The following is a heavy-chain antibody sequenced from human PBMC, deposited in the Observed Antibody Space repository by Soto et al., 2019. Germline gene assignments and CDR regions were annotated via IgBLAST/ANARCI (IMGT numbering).Heavy chain of an antibody. CDR2: INPNSGGT. D-gene: IGHD3-10*01. Sequence: ASVKVSCKASGYTFTGYYMHWVRQAPGQGLEWMGWINPNSGGTNYAQKFQGWVTMTRDTSISTAYMELSRLRSDDTAVYYCARGLMVWGVIVRSDYYYYYGMDVWGQGTTVTVSS. CDR3: ARGLMVWGVIVRSDYYYYYGMDV. J-gene: IGHJ6*02. CDR1: GYTFTGYY. V-gene: IGHV1-2*04.